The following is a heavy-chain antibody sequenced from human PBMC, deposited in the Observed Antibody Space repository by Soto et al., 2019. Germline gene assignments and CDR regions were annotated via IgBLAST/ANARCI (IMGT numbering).Heavy chain of an antibody. V-gene: IGHV3-21*01. CDR2: ISSRSSYI. CDR1: GXPFSSYR. J-gene: IGHJ6*02. Sequence: XSRRLSGAASGXPFSSYRMNWVRQAPGKGLEWVSSISSRSSYIYYADSVKGRFTISRDNAKNSLYLQMNSLRAEDTAVYYCARDPSSSWYGNYYYGMDVWGQGTTGTVS. CDR3: ARDPSSSWYGNYYYGMDV. D-gene: IGHD6-13*01.